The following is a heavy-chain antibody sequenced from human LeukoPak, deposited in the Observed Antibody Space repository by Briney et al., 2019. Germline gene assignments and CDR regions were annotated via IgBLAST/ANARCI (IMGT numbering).Heavy chain of an antibody. CDR2: IIPIFGTA. D-gene: IGHD2-21*01. J-gene: IGHJ4*02. CDR3: ARGGGDLVYCGGDCYSGPFDF. CDR1: GGTFSSYA. Sequence: SVKVSCKASGGTFSSYAISWVRQAPGQGLEWMGGIIPIFGTANYAQKFQDRVTITADESTSTAYVELSSLRSEDTAVYYCARGGGDLVYCGGDCYSGPFDFWGQGALVTVSS. V-gene: IGHV1-69*13.